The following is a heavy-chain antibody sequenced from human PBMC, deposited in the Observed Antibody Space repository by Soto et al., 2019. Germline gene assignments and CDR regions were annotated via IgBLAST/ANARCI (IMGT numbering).Heavy chain of an antibody. D-gene: IGHD3-10*01. V-gene: IGHV1-18*04. J-gene: IGHJ4*02. CDR1: GYTFTSYG. CDR2: ISAYNGNT. CDR3: ARVLKTYYYGSGSYFPTIYFDY. Sequence: ASVKVSCKASGYTFTSYGISWVRQAPGQGLEWMGWISAYNGNTNYAQKLQGRVTMTTDTSTSTAYMELRSLRSDDTAVYYCARVLKTYYYGSGSYFPTIYFDYWGREPWSPSPQ.